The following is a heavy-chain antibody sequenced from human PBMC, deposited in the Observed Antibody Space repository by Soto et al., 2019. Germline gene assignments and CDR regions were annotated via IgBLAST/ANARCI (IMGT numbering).Heavy chain of an antibody. V-gene: IGHV4-59*01. CDR2: IYYSGST. D-gene: IGHD3-22*01. Sequence: SETLSLTWTVSGGSISSYYWSWIRQPPGKGLEWIGYIYYSGSTNYNPSLNSRVTISVDTSKNQFSLKLRSVTAADTAVYYCARHYYDSSGYKGDAFDFWGQGTMVTVSS. CDR3: ARHYYDSSGYKGDAFDF. CDR1: GGSISSYY. J-gene: IGHJ3*01.